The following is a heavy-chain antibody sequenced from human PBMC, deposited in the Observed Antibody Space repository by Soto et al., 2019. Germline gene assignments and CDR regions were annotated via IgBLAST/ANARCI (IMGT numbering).Heavy chain of an antibody. CDR3: ARPRRYCSSTSCYFPYYYYYYGMDV. CDR2: ISYDGSNK. V-gene: IGHV3-30-3*01. J-gene: IGHJ6*02. Sequence: GGSLRLSCAASGFTFSSYAMHWVRQAPGKGLEWVAVISYDGSNKYYADSVKGRFTISRDNSKNALYLQMNSLRAEDTAVYYCARPRRYCSSTSCYFPYYYYYYGMDVWGQGTTVTVSS. D-gene: IGHD2-2*01. CDR1: GFTFSSYA.